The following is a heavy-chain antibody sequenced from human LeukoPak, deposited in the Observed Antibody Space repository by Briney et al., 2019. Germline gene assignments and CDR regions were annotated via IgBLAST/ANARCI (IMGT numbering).Heavy chain of an antibody. CDR3: ARNAYGAQTPSDV. CDR2: IYSGGYT. J-gene: IGHJ6*02. Sequence: GGSLRPSCAASGFTISSNYMSWVRQGPGKGLEWVSLIYSGGYTYYADSVKGRFTISRDNSKNTLYLQMNSLRGEDTAVYYCARNAYGAQTPSDVWGQGTTVTVSS. V-gene: IGHV3-53*01. D-gene: IGHD4-17*01. CDR1: GFTISSNY.